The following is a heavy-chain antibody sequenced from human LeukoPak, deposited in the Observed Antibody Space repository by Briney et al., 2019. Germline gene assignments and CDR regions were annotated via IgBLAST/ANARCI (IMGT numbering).Heavy chain of an antibody. J-gene: IGHJ4*02. CDR1: GGSFSGYY. Sequence: SETLSLTCAVYGGSFSGYYWSCIRQPPGKGLEWIGEINHSGSTNYNPSLKSRVTISVDTSKNQFSLKLSSVTAADTAVYYCARFGPEGNYYGSGSYYWFGYWGQGTLVTVSS. D-gene: IGHD3-10*01. CDR2: INHSGST. V-gene: IGHV4-34*01. CDR3: ARFGPEGNYYGSGSYYWFGY.